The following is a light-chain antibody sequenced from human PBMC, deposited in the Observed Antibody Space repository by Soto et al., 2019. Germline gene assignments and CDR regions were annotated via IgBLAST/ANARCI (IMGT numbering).Light chain of an antibody. CDR2: EAS. CDR3: CSYAGSSTFV. CDR1: ISDVGSYDL. V-gene: IGLV2-23*02. J-gene: IGLJ2*01. Sequence: QSALTQPASVSGSPGQSITISCTGTISDVGSYDLVSWYQQHPGKAPKLMIYEASQWPSGVSNRFSGSKSDNTASLTISGLLAEDEADYYCCSYAGSSTFVFGGGTKLTVL.